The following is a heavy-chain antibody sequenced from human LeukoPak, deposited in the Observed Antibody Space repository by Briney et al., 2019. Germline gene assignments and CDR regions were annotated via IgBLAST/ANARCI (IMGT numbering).Heavy chain of an antibody. Sequence: GGSLRLSCAASGFTFSRYALSWVRQAPGKGLEWVSALSGSGGSTYYADSVKGRFTISRDNSKNTLYLQMHSLRAEDTAVYYCAKVTTFSPQYYFDYWGQGTLVTVSS. J-gene: IGHJ4*02. CDR2: LSGSGGST. V-gene: IGHV3-23*01. D-gene: IGHD3-3*01. CDR3: AKVTTFSPQYYFDY. CDR1: GFTFSRYA.